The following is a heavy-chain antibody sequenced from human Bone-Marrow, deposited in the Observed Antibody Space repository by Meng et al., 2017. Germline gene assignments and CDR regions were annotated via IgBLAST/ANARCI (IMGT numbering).Heavy chain of an antibody. J-gene: IGHJ6*02. CDR3: AREGYCANEICNPLYGMDV. CDR1: GFTFSSYE. V-gene: IGHV3-48*03. Sequence: GGSLRLSCAASGFTFSSYEMHWVRQAPGKGLEWVSYISGSGRDIYYADSVKGRFTIARDNAKNSLYQQMNSLRVEDTTVYCCAREGYCANEICNPLYGMDVWGQGTTVTVSS. D-gene: IGHD2-8*01. CDR2: ISGSGRDI.